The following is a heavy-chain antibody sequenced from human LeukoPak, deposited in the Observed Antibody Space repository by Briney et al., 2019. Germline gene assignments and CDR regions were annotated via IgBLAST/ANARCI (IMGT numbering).Heavy chain of an antibody. J-gene: IGHJ3*02. D-gene: IGHD5-18*01. CDR3: AKDRGGYSYGYDDAFDI. Sequence: GGSLRLSCAASGFTFSSYAMHWVRQAPGKGLEWVAVISYDGSNKYYADSVKGRFTISRDNSKNTLYLQMNSLRAEDTAVYYCAKDRGGYSYGYDDAFDIWGQGTMVTVSS. CDR1: GFTFSSYA. CDR2: ISYDGSNK. V-gene: IGHV3-30*04.